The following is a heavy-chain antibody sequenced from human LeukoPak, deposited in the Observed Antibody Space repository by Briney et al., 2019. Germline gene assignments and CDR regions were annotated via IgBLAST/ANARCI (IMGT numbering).Heavy chain of an antibody. CDR1: GVSVGSAGYY. J-gene: IGHJ4*02. CDR2: VYYSGNS. V-gene: IGHV4-61*08. CDR3: ARSQSQSGSYRYYFAY. D-gene: IGHD3-16*02. Sequence: SETLSLTCSVSGVSVGSAGYYWTWIRQPPGNGVEWIGYVYYSGNSNYNPILKSRVTMSLDPSNNQFSLKLSSVTAADTAVYYCARSQSQSGSYRYYFAYWGQGTLVAVSS.